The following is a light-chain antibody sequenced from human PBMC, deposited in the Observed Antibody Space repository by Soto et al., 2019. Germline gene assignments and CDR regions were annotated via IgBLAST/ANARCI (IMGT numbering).Light chain of an antibody. CDR3: QSYDSSMSGYV. CDR2: GNS. CDR1: SSNIGAGYD. V-gene: IGLV1-40*01. J-gene: IGLJ1*01. Sequence: QSVLTQPPPVSGAPGQRVTISCTGSSSNIGAGYDVHWYQQLPGTAPKLLIYGNSNRPSGVPDRFSGSKSGTSASLAITGLQAEDEADYLCQSYDSSMSGYVYGPGIKVTV.